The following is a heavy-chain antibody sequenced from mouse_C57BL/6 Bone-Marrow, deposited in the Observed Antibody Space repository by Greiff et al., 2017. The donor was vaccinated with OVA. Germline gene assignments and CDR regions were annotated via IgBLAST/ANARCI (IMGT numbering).Heavy chain of an antibody. Sequence: VQLQQSGAELARPGASVKLSCKASGYTFTSYGISWVKQRTGQGLEWIGEIYPRSGNTYYNEKFKGKATLTADKSSRTAYMELRSLTSEDSAVYFCARCYQGPYFDYWGQGTTLTVSS. V-gene: IGHV1-81*01. CDR3: ARCYQGPYFDY. J-gene: IGHJ2*01. CDR2: IYPRSGNT. D-gene: IGHD3-2*02. CDR1: GYTFTSYG.